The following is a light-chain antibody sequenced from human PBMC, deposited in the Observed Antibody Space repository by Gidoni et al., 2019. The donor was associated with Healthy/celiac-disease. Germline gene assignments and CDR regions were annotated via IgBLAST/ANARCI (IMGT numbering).Light chain of an antibody. J-gene: IGKJ2*01. CDR3: QQRSNWPMYT. CDR1: QSVSSY. Sequence: EIVLTQSPATLSLSPGERATLSCRASQSVSSYLAWYQQKPGQAPRLLIYDASTRATGIPARFSGSGSGTDFTLTISSLEPEDFAVYYCQQRSNWPMYTFXQXTKLEIK. V-gene: IGKV3-11*01. CDR2: DAS.